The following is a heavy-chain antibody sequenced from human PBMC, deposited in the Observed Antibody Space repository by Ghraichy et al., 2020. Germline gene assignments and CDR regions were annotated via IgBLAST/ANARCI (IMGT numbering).Heavy chain of an antibody. CDR3: VRTEWLDYFDL. CDR2: TYHRSRWYT. CDR1: GDSVSSDTAS. V-gene: IGHV6-1*01. D-gene: IGHD3-3*01. J-gene: IGHJ2*01. Sequence: SETLSLTCAISGDSVSSDTASWNWIRQSPSGGLEWLGRTYHRSRWYTDYAVSVKSRMIINPDTSNNQLSLQLSSVTPEETAVYYCVRTEWLDYFDLWGRGTLVTVSS.